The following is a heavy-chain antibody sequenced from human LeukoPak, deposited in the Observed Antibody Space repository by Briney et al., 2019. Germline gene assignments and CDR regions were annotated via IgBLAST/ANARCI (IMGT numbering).Heavy chain of an antibody. V-gene: IGHV1-18*01. CDR1: GYTFLNHG. CDR2: TSANNRNT. J-gene: IGHJ6*03. D-gene: IGHD2-2*01. CDR3: ARSQAVVSSSLYYYYMDV. Sequence: ASVTVSCKSSGYTFLNHGFSWVRQAPGQGLEWMGWTSANNRNTNYAQRLQGRVTMTTDTSTNTAYMKLRTLRSDDTAVYYCARSQAVVSSSLYYYYMDVWGKGTTIIVSS.